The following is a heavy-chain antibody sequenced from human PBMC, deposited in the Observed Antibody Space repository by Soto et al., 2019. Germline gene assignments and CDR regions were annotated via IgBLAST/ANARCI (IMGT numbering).Heavy chain of an antibody. V-gene: IGHV4-31*03. CDR1: GGSISSGGYY. D-gene: IGHD3-10*01. CDR3: ARGGSGSYRSYYYYYGMVV. J-gene: IGHJ6*02. Sequence: QVQLQELGPGLVKPSQTLSLTCTVSGGSISSGGYYWSWIRQHPGKGLEWIGYIYYSGSTYYNPSLKSRVTISVDASKNQFSLKLSSVTAADTAVYYCARGGSGSYRSYYYYYGMVVWGQGTTVTVAS. CDR2: IYYSGST.